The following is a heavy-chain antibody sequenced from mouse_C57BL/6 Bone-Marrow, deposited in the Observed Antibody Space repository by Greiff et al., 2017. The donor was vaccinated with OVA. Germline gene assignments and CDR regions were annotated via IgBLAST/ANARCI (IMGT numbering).Heavy chain of an antibody. CDR1: GYTFTDYN. V-gene: IGHV1-18*01. Sequence: VQLKQSGPELVKPGASVKIPCKASGYTFTDYNMDWVKQSHGKSLEWIGDINPNNGGTIYNQKFKGKATLTVDKSSSTAYMELRSLTSEDTAVYYCARWGSLDYWGQGTTLTVSS. CDR2: INPNNGGT. J-gene: IGHJ2*01. CDR3: ARWGSLDY.